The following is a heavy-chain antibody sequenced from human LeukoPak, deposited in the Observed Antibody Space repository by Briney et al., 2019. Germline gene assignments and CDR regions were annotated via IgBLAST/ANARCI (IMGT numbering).Heavy chain of an antibody. D-gene: IGHD2/OR15-2a*01. CDR3: ARDPNMYYFDS. V-gene: IGHV3-30*04. CDR1: GFSFNSYA. Sequence: GGSLRLSCAASGFSFNSYALHWVRQAPGKGLEWVALISYAGSDTYHADSVKGRFTISRDNSKNTLYLQMNSLRTEDTAVYYCARDPNMYYFDSWGQGTLVTVSS. CDR2: ISYAGSDT. J-gene: IGHJ4*02.